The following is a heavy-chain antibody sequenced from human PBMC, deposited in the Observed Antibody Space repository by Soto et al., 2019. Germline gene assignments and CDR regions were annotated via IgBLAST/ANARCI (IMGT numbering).Heavy chain of an antibody. Sequence: QVQLVQSGAEVKKPGASVKVSCKASGYTFTSYGISWVRQAPGQGLEWMGWISAYNGNTKYAQKFQGRVTMTTDTXXXXXXXXXXXXXXXXXXXXXXXXXPXIFDYWGQGTLVTVSS. J-gene: IGHJ4*02. V-gene: IGHV1-18*04. CDR2: ISAYNGNT. CDR1: GYTFTSYG. CDR3: XXXPXIFDY.